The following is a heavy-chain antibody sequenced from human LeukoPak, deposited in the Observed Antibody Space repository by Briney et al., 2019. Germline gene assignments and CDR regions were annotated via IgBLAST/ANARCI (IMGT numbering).Heavy chain of an antibody. Sequence: AAVKGSCQAFCYDSTTYDMYWGGQAPRQGGEGMGIINPSGGSTSYAQKFQGRVTMTRDTSTSTVYMELSSLRSEDTAVYYCARDRRIQLWGYGMDVWGQGTTVTVSS. CDR1: CYDSTTYD. CDR3: ARDRRIQLWGYGMDV. J-gene: IGHJ6*02. CDR2: INPSGGST. D-gene: IGHD5-18*01. V-gene: IGHV1-46*01.